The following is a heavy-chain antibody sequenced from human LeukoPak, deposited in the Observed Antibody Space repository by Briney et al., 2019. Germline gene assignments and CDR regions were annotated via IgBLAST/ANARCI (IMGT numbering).Heavy chain of an antibody. V-gene: IGHV3-15*01. CDR1: GFTFSNAW. Sequence: GGSLRLSCAASGFTFSNAWMSWVRQAPGKGLEWVGRIKSKTDGGTTDYAAPVKGRFTISRDDSKNTLYLQMNSLRAEDTAVYYCARRRRSYDSTGYCPDFDYWGQGTLVTVSS. D-gene: IGHD3-22*01. J-gene: IGHJ4*02. CDR2: IKSKTDGGTT. CDR3: ARRRRSYDSTGYCPDFDY.